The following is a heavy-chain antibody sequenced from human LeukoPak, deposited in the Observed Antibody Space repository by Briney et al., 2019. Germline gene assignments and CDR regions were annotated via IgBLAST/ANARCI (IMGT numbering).Heavy chain of an antibody. Sequence: GGSLRLSRAASGFTFDDYGMSWVRQAPGKGLEWVSGINWNGGSTGYADSVKGRFTISRDNAKNSLYLQMNSLRAEDTAVYYCASASSHRIAAGGDYWGQGTLVTVSS. CDR2: INWNGGST. J-gene: IGHJ4*02. V-gene: IGHV3-20*04. CDR3: ASASSHRIAAGGDY. CDR1: GFTFDDYG. D-gene: IGHD6-13*01.